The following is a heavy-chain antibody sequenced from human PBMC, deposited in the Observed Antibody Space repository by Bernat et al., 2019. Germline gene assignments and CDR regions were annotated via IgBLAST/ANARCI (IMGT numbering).Heavy chain of an antibody. J-gene: IGHJ4*02. V-gene: IGHV5-51*03. CDR2: IYPGDSDT. Sequence: EVQLVQSGAEVKKPGESLKISCKGSGYSFTSYWIGWVRQMPGKGLEWMGIIYPGDSDTRYSPSFQGQGSISDDKSISTAYLQWRSLKASDTAMYYCATSSGPYDYVWGSYRYTNYFDDWGQGTLVTVSS. D-gene: IGHD3-16*02. CDR3: ATSSGPYDYVWGSYRYTNYFDD. CDR1: GYSFTSYW.